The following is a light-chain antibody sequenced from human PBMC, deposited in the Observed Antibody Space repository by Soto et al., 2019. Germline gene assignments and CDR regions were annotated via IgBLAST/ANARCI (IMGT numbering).Light chain of an antibody. CDR1: SSNIGSNT. Sequence: QSVLTQPPSASGTPGQRVTISCSGSSSNIGSNTVNWYQQVPGTAPKLLIYKNNQRPSGVPDRFSGSKSGTSASLAISGLQSEDEADYYCATWDDSLNAVVFGGGTKVTVL. CDR2: KNN. CDR3: ATWDDSLNAVV. J-gene: IGLJ2*01. V-gene: IGLV1-44*01.